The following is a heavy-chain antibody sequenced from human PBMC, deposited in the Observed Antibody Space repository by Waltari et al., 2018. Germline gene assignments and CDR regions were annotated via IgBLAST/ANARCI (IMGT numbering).Heavy chain of an antibody. Sequence: VQVVESGGGLIQPGGSLRLACAVSGSIVGSNYMSWVRQAPGKGLEWVSVIYSGGSSYYVDSVKGRFTISRDNSKNTIYLEMNSLRGEDTAVYFCVGHRFGSGSYFDYWGQGTPVTVSS. CDR1: GSIVGSNY. J-gene: IGHJ4*02. D-gene: IGHD3-10*01. CDR3: VGHRFGSGSYFDY. V-gene: IGHV3-53*01. CDR2: IYSGGSS.